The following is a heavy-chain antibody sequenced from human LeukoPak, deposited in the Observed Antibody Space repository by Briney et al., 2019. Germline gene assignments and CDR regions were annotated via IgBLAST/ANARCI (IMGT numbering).Heavy chain of an antibody. CDR3: ARSDISIVRGAMV. CDR2: INPSGGNT. D-gene: IGHD3-10*01. CDR1: GYTFTSYY. Sequence: GASVKVSCKASGYTFTSYYMHWVRQAPGQGLEWVGIINPSGGNTSYAQKFQGRVTMTTDTSTRTAYMELRSLRSDDTAVYYCARSDISIVRGAMVWGQGTLVIVSS. J-gene: IGHJ4*02. V-gene: IGHV1-46*01.